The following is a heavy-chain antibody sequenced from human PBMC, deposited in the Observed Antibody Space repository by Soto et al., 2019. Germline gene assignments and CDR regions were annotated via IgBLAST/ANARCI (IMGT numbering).Heavy chain of an antibody. D-gene: IGHD6-6*01. CDR3: ARSPYEYSSSLDY. V-gene: IGHV1-69*13. CDR1: GGTFSSYA. J-gene: IGHJ4*02. Sequence: SVQVSCKASGGTFSSYAISWVRQAPGQGLEWMGGIIPIFGTANYAQKFQGRVTITADESTSTAYMELSSLRSEDTAVYYCARSPYEYSSSLDYWGQGTLVAVSS. CDR2: IIPIFGTA.